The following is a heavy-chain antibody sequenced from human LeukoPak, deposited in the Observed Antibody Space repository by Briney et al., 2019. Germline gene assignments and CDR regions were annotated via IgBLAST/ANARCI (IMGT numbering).Heavy chain of an antibody. CDR1: GYTFSDYY. V-gene: IGHV1-2*02. D-gene: IGHD6-13*01. CDR3: AKSAQYSSAWFTGSFDY. CDR2: INPNSGDT. J-gene: IGHJ4*02. Sequence: VASVKVSCKASGYTFSDYYMHWVRQAPGQGLQWVGWINPNSGDTHYAQKFQGRVTMTRDTSINTAYMELRRVRSDDTAVYYCAKSAQYSSAWFTGSFDYWGQGTLVTVSS.